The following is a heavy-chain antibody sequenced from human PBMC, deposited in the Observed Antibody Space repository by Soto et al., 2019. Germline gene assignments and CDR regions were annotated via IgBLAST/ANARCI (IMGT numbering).Heavy chain of an antibody. CDR2: INHSGNT. D-gene: IGHD4-17*01. J-gene: IGHJ4*02. Sequence: QEQLQQWGAGLLKPSETLSLTCVVYGGSFSGYYWSWIRQPPGKGLEWIGEINHSGNTNYNPSLKSRVTISIDTSKNQFSLKLNSVTAADTAVYYCARGPAVTLHWDFIDSWGQGTLIAVSS. V-gene: IGHV4-34*01. CDR3: ARGPAVTLHWDFIDS. CDR1: GGSFSGYY.